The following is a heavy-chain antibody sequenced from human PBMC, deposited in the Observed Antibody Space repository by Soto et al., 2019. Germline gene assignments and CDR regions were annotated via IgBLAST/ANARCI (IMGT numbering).Heavy chain of an antibody. CDR1: GFTFDDYA. Sequence: SLRLSCAASGFTFDDYAIHCFRQAPGKGLEWVSGISWNSGSIGYADSVKGRFTISRDNAKNSLYLQMNSLRAEDTALYYCARYRDYYGMDVWGQGTTVTVSS. CDR2: ISWNSGSI. J-gene: IGHJ6*02. D-gene: IGHD1-1*01. V-gene: IGHV3-9*01. CDR3: ARYRDYYGMDV.